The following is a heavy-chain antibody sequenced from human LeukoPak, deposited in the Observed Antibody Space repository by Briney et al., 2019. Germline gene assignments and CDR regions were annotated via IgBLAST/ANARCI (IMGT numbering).Heavy chain of an antibody. Sequence: GGSLRLSCAASGFTFDDYGMSWVRQAPGKGLEWVSGINWNGGSTGYADSVKGRFTISRDNAKNSLYLQMNSLRAEDTAVYYCARDYSMIWFGELSTPGAFDIWGQGTMVTVSS. V-gene: IGHV3-20*04. CDR2: INWNGGST. D-gene: IGHD3-10*01. CDR3: ARDYSMIWFGELSTPGAFDI. J-gene: IGHJ3*02. CDR1: GFTFDDYG.